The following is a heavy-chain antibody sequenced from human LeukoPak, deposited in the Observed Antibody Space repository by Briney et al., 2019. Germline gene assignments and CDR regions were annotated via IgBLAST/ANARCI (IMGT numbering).Heavy chain of an antibody. CDR2: IYSGGYT. V-gene: IGHV3-66*01. D-gene: IGHD1-20*01. CDR1: GFTISSKY. CDR3: ARDRIITGTPYGMDV. J-gene: IGHJ6*02. Sequence: PGGSLRLSCAASGFTISSKYMTWVRQTPGKGLEWVSVIYSGGYTSYTDSVKGRFTISRDNSKNTLYLQMNSLRAEDTAVYYCARDRIITGTPYGMDVWGQGTTVTVSS.